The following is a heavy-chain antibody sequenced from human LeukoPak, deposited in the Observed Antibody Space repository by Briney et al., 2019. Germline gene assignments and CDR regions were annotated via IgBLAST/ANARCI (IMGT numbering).Heavy chain of an antibody. D-gene: IGHD2-2*01. Sequence: GGSLRLSCAASGFTFSSYAMSWVRQAPGKGLEWVSGISGSGGSTYYADSVKGRFTISRDNSKNTLYLQMNSLRAEDTAVYYCAKDHADIVVVPAATDYWGQGTLVTVSS. CDR1: GFTFSSYA. CDR3: AKDHADIVVVPAATDY. V-gene: IGHV3-23*01. CDR2: ISGSGGST. J-gene: IGHJ4*02.